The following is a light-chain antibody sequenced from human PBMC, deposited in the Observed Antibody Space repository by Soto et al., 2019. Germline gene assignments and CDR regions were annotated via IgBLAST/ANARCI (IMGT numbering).Light chain of an antibody. Sequence: EIVLTQSPGTLSLSPGERATLSCRASQSVSNNYLAWYQQKPGQAPRLLIYGASTRATGIPDRFSGSGSGTDFTLTISSLQPDDFATYYCQQYNGYSTWTFGQGTKVDIK. J-gene: IGKJ1*01. CDR1: QSVSNNY. V-gene: IGKV3-20*01. CDR3: QQYNGYSTWT. CDR2: GAS.